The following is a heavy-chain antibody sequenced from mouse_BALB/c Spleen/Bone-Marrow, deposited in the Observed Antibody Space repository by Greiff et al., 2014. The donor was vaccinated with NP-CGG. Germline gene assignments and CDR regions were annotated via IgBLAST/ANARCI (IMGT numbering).Heavy chain of an antibody. CDR1: GYTSTSYW. J-gene: IGHJ3*01. CDR3: ARPRFAY. Sequence: VQLQQSGAELAKPGASVKMSCKASGYTSTSYWMHWIKQRPGQGLEWIGYITPSTGYIEYNQKFKDKATLTADKSSSTAYMQLSSLTSEDSAVYYCARPRFAYWGQGTLVTVSA. V-gene: IGHV1-7*01. CDR2: ITPSTGYI.